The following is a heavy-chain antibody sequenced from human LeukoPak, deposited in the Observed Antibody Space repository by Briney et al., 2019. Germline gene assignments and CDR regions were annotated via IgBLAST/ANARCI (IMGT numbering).Heavy chain of an antibody. CDR1: GFGVHTFA. CDR3: TTDLYTWIQLWLRFDY. J-gene: IGHJ4*02. V-gene: IGHV3-15*01. Sequence: GGSLRLSCAVSGFGVHTFAMSWVRQAPGKGLEWVGRIKSKTDGGTTDYAAPVKGRFTISRDDSKNTLYLQMNSLKTEDTAVYYCTTDLYTWIQLWLRFDYWAREPWSPSPQ. CDR2: IKSKTDGGTT. D-gene: IGHD5-18*01.